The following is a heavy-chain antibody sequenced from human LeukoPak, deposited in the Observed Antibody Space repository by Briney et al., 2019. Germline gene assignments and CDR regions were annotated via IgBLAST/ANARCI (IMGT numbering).Heavy chain of an antibody. J-gene: IGHJ3*02. V-gene: IGHV4-61*08. Sequence: SETLSLTCTVSGDSISSGDYYWSWIRQPPGKGLEWIGYIYYSGSTNYNPSLKSRVTISVDTSKNQFSLKLSSVTTADTAVYYCARETDYDLLDIWGQGTMVTVSS. CDR2: IYYSGST. CDR3: ARETDYDLLDI. CDR1: GDSISSGDYY. D-gene: IGHD3-3*01.